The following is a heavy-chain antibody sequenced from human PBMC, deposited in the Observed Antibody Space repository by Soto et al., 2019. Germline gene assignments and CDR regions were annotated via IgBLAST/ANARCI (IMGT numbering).Heavy chain of an antibody. CDR2: ISDSGDRI. CDR1: GFTFTNYA. J-gene: IGHJ4*01. CDR3: AKDHISKGIYYFAY. V-gene: IGHV3-23*01. Sequence: EVQLLESGGTLAQPGGSLRLSCAASGFTFTNYAMSWVRQAPGKGLEWVSSISDSGDRIYYADSVKGRFTISRYNSRNTLFLELNSLRAEDTAVYFCAKDHISKGIYYFAYWGQGTLVSVSS.